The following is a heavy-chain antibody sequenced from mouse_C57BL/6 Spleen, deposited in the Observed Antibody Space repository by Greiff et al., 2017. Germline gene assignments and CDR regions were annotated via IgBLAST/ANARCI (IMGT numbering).Heavy chain of an antibody. V-gene: IGHV14-4*01. CDR2: IDPENGDT. Sequence: EVHLVESGAELVRPGASVKLSCTASGFNIKDDYMHWVKQRPEQGLEWIGWIDPENGDTEYASKFQGKATITADTSSNTAYLQLSSLTSEDTAVYYSTTKGSDWYFDVWGTGTTVTVSS. J-gene: IGHJ1*03. CDR1: GFNIKDDY. CDR3: TTKGSDWYFDV.